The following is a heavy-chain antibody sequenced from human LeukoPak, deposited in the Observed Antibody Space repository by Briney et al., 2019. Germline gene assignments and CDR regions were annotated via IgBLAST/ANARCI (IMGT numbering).Heavy chain of an antibody. V-gene: IGHV3-48*03. CDR3: VRGSDCINGTSYSYNRFVL. Sequence: GGSLRLSCAASGFNFTNFEMNWVSQAPGKGLEWLTYITCDNSMTYADSVKGRFSISRDVATGSLFLQMNSLRADDTAVYYCVRGSDCINGTSYSYNRFVLWGQGAMVTVSS. CDR2: ITCDNSM. J-gene: IGHJ5*02. CDR1: GFNFTNFE. D-gene: IGHD2-15*01.